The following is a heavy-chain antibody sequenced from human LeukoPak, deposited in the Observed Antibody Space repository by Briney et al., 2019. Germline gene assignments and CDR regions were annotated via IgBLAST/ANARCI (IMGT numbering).Heavy chain of an antibody. V-gene: IGHV3-33*06. CDR2: IWYDGSNK. D-gene: IGHD1-26*01. J-gene: IGHJ4*02. CDR3: AKSGSGGSYRYYFDY. Sequence: GGSLRLSCAASGFTFSSYGMHWVRQAPGKGLEWVAVIWYDGSNKYYADSVKGRFTISRDNSKNTLYLQMNSLRAEDTAVYYCAKSGSGGSYRYYFDYWGQGTLVTVSS. CDR1: GFTFSSYG.